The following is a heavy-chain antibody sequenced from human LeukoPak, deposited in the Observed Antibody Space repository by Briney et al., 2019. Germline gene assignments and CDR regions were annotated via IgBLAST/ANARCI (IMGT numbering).Heavy chain of an antibody. V-gene: IGHV3-74*01. Sequence: GGSLRLSCAASGFTFSSYWMHWVRQAPGKGLVRVSRINSDGSSTSYADSVKGRFTISRDNSKNTLYLQMNSLRAEDTAVYYCAKDVVPAAIEMNFDYWGQGTLVTVSS. CDR1: GFTFSSYW. CDR3: AKDVVPAAIEMNFDY. CDR2: INSDGSST. J-gene: IGHJ4*02. D-gene: IGHD2-2*01.